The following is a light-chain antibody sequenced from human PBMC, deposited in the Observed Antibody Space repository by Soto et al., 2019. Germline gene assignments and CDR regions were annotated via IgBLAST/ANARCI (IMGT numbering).Light chain of an antibody. J-gene: IGKJ1*01. V-gene: IGKV1-39*01. Sequence: DIQMTQSPSSLSASVGDRVTITCRASQSISSYLNWYQQKPAKAPKLLIYAASSLQSGVPSRFSGSGSGTDFTLTISSLQPEDFATYYCQQSYSTPGTFGQGTKVEIK. CDR2: AAS. CDR1: QSISSY. CDR3: QQSYSTPGT.